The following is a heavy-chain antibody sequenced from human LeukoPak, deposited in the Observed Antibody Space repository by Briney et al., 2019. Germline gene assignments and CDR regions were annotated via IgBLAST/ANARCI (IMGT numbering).Heavy chain of an antibody. D-gene: IGHD3-9*01. J-gene: IGHJ4*02. CDR2: IWYDGSNE. Sequence: GGSLRLSCAASGFTFSSYGMHWVRQAPGKGLEWVALIWYDGSNEYYADSVKGRFAISRDNSKNTLYLQMNSLRAVDTAVYYCVRDTWSYYDIMTGYYMQLDYWGQGTLVTVSS. CDR3: VRDTWSYYDIMTGYYMQLDY. CDR1: GFTFSSYG. V-gene: IGHV3-33*01.